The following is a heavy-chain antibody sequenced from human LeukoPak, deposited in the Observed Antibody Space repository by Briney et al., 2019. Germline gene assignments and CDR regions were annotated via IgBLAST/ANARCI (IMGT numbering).Heavy chain of an antibody. D-gene: IGHD3-10*01. CDR3: HRDYYGSGSDRDY. CDR1: GFTFSSYW. Sequence: GGSLRLSCAASGFTFSSYWMHWVRQAPGKGLVWVSRINSDGSSTSYAGSVKGRFTISRDNAKNTLYLQMNSLRAEDTAVYYCHRDYYGSGSDRDYWGQGTLVTVSS. J-gene: IGHJ4*02. CDR2: INSDGSST. V-gene: IGHV3-74*01.